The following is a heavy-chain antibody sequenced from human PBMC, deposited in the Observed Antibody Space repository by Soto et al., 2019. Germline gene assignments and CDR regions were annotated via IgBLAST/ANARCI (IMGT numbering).Heavy chain of an antibody. CDR3: AHSSPTALIRAEFDY. J-gene: IGHJ4*02. V-gene: IGHV2-5*02. Sequence: QITLKESGPTLVKLTQTLTLTCTFSGFSLSTSGVGVGWIRQPPGKALEWLALIYWDDDKRYSPSLKSRLTITKDTSKNQVVLTMTNMDPVDTATYYCAHSSPTALIRAEFDYWGQGTLVTVSS. D-gene: IGHD5-18*01. CDR2: IYWDDDK. CDR1: GFSLSTSGVG.